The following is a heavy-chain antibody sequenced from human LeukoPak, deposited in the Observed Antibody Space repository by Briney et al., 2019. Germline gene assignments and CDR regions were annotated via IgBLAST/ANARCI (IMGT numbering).Heavy chain of an antibody. CDR3: ARDESDHSSGWYLFDY. J-gene: IGHJ4*02. V-gene: IGHV1-2*06. CDR2: IDPKNGDT. CDR1: GYTFTAYY. D-gene: IGHD6-19*01. Sequence: GASVKVSCKASGYTFTAYYIHWVRQAPGQGLEWMGRIDPKNGDTNYAQKFQDRVTMTRDTSMSAAYMEISRLTYDDTAVYYCARDESDHSSGWYLFDYWGQGTLVTVSS.